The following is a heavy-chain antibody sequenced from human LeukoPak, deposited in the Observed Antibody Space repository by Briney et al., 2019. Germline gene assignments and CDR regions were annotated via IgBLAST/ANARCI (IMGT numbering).Heavy chain of an antibody. CDR3: AGGYSYGYSAPFDY. CDR2: IYSGGST. CDR1: GFTVSSNY. J-gene: IGHJ4*02. D-gene: IGHD5-18*01. V-gene: IGHV3-53*01. Sequence: GGYLRLSCAASGFTVSSNYMSWVRQAPGKGLEWVSVIYSGGSTYYADSVKGRFTISRDNSKNTLYLQMNSLRAEDTAVYYCAGGYSYGYSAPFDYWGQGTLVSVSS.